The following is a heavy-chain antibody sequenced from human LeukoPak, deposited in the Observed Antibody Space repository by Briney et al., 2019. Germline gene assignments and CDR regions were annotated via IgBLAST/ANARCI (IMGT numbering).Heavy chain of an antibody. D-gene: IGHD3-10*01. CDR2: INHSGST. Sequence: PSETLSLTCAVYGGSFSGYYWSWIRQPPGKGLEWIGEINHSGSTNYNPSLKSRLTISVDTSKSQLSLKLSSVTAADTAVYYCARLRGYYFGSGTHTGFDYWGQGTLVTVSS. V-gene: IGHV4-34*01. CDR3: ARLRGYYFGSGTHTGFDY. CDR1: GGSFSGYY. J-gene: IGHJ4*02.